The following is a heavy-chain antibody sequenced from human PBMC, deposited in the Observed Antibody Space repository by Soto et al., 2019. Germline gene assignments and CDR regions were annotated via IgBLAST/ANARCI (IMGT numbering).Heavy chain of an antibody. CDR1: GFTFSSYE. J-gene: IGHJ6*02. Sequence: GGSLRLSCAASGFTFSSYEMNWVRQAPGKGLEWVSYISSSGSTIYYADSVKGRFTISRDNAKNSLYLQMNSSVTAADTAVYYCARGGAVAGPVYYYYYGMDVWGQGTTVTVSS. CDR3: ARGGAVAGPVYYYYYGMDV. D-gene: IGHD6-19*01. CDR2: ISSSGSTI. V-gene: IGHV3-48*03.